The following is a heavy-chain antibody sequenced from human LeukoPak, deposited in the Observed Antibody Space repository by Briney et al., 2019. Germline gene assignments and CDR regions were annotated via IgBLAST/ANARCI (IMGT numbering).Heavy chain of an antibody. CDR1: GGSFSGYY. V-gene: IGHV4-34*01. CDR2: INHSGST. J-gene: IGHJ4*02. CDR3: ARDNSSGWYGVRYYFDY. D-gene: IGHD6-19*01. Sequence: SETLSLTCAVYGGSFSGYYWSWIRQPPGKGLEWIGEINHSGSTNYNPSLKSRVTISVDTSKNQFSLKLSSVTAADTAVYYCARDNSSGWYGVRYYFDYWGQGTLVTVSS.